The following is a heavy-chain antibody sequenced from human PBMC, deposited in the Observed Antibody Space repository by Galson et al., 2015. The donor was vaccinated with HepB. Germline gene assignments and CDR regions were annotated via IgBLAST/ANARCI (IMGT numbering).Heavy chain of an antibody. Sequence: SLRHSCAASGFTFSSYGMHWVRQAPGKGLEWVAVISYDGSNKYYADSVKGRFTIYRDNSKNTLYLQMNSLRAEDTAVYYCAKDFYTYYYDSSGYLGGLFDYWGQGTLVTVSS. D-gene: IGHD3-22*01. V-gene: IGHV3-30*18. CDR1: GFTFSSYG. CDR2: ISYDGSNK. CDR3: AKDFYTYYYDSSGYLGGLFDY. J-gene: IGHJ4*02.